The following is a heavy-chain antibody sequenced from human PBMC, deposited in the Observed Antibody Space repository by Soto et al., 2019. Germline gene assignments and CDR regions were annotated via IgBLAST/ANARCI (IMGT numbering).Heavy chain of an antibody. Sequence: WGSLRLSCAASGFTFSKYWMSWVRQAPGKGLEWVANIKEDVSEKYHVDSVEGRFTISRDNVKNSLYLQMNSLRADDTAVYYCARDLRSNIASWGQKTLV. J-gene: IGHJ5*02. D-gene: IGHD5-12*01. CDR3: ARDLRSNIAS. CDR2: IKEDVSEK. CDR1: GFTFSKYW. V-gene: IGHV3-7*01.